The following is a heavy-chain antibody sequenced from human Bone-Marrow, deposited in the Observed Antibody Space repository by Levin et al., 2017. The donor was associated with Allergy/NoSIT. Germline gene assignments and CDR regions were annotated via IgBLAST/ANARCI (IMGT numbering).Heavy chain of an antibody. Sequence: GGSLRLSCAASGFEFGNYAMTWVRQAPGKGLEWVSSISGNSLHKHSRDSVKGRFSISRDNSESILYLEMNHLRSEDSAIYYCAKEGSDCCTSYDYWGQGILVTVSS. J-gene: IGHJ4*02. D-gene: IGHD2-21*02. CDR3: AKEGSDCCTSYDY. CDR1: GFEFGNYA. CDR2: ISGNSLHK. V-gene: IGHV3-23*01.